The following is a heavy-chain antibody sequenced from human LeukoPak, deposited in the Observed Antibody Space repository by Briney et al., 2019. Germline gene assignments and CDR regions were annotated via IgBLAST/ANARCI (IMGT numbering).Heavy chain of an antibody. D-gene: IGHD2-21*02. CDR3: ARGGGGDYRGAFDY. CDR1: GGSISSYY. Sequence: SETLSLTCTVSGGSISSYYWSWIRQPPGKGLEWIGYIYYSGSTNHNPSLKSRVTISVDTSKNQFSLKLSSVTAADTAVYYCARGGGGDYRGAFDYWGQGTLVTVSS. J-gene: IGHJ4*02. CDR2: IYYSGST. V-gene: IGHV4-59*01.